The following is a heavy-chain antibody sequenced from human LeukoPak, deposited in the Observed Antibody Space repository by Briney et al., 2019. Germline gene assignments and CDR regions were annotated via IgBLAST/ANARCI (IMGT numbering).Heavy chain of an antibody. CDR3: ARVSGSYEVDY. D-gene: IGHD1-26*01. V-gene: IGHV4-34*01. J-gene: IGHJ4*02. CDR1: GGSFSGYY. CDR2: INHSGST. Sequence: ASETLSLTCAVYGGSFSGYYWSWIRQPPGKGLEWIGEINHSGSTNYNPSLKSRVTISVDTSKNQFSLKLSSVTAADTAVYYCARVSGSYEVDYWGQGTLVTVSS.